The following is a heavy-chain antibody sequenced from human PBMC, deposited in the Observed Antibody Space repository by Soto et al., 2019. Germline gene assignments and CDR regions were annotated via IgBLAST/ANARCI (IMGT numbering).Heavy chain of an antibody. Sequence: SXTLSLTCTVSGGTISSYSWSWIRQPPGKGLEWIGYIYYSGSTNYNPSLKSRVTISVDTSKNQFSLKLSSVTAADTAVYYCARDYGDYFDFWGQGTLVTVSS. CDR1: GGTISSYS. CDR3: ARDYGDYFDF. D-gene: IGHD4-17*01. J-gene: IGHJ4*02. V-gene: IGHV4-59*01. CDR2: IYYSGST.